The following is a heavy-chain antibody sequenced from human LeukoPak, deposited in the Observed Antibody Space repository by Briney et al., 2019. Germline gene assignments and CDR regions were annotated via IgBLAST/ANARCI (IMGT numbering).Heavy chain of an antibody. J-gene: IGHJ6*02. V-gene: IGHV3-30*04. CDR1: GFTFSSYA. CDR2: ISYDGSNK. Sequence: GRSLRPSCAASGFTFSSYAMHWVRQAPGKGLEWMAVISYDGSNKYYADSVKGRFTISRDNSKNTLYLQMNSLRAEDTAVYYCARDVFFGFRYYYGMDVWGQGTTVTVSS. CDR3: ARDVFFGFRYYYGMDV. D-gene: IGHD2/OR15-2a*01.